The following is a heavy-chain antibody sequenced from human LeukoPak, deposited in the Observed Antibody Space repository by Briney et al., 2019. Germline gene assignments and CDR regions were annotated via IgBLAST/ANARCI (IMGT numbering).Heavy chain of an antibody. CDR2: IHVSGGII. Sequence: GGSLRLSCVASGFSLSSYSMNWVRQAPGKGLEWISFIHVSGGIIFYAESVKGRFTISRDTAKSSLFLQMNSLRAEDTAVYYCARRVPNEVITDYFDYWGPGTLVTVSS. J-gene: IGHJ4*02. V-gene: IGHV3-48*04. CDR3: ARRVPNEVITDYFDY. CDR1: GFSLSSYS. D-gene: IGHD3-16*01.